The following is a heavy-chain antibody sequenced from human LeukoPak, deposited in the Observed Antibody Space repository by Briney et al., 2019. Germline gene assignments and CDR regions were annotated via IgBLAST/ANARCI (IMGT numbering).Heavy chain of an antibody. J-gene: IGHJ5*02. V-gene: IGHV3-30-3*01. D-gene: IGHD3-10*01. CDR3: MRDYMGWFDP. CDR1: GFSLSNFQ. Sequence: GRSLRLSCVASGFSLSNFQMYWVRQAPGKGLEWVSIISLDRSTEFSADSVKGRFTISRDTASNTMHLEMNNLRIEDTAVYYCMRDYMGWFDPWGQGSLVTVSS. CDR2: ISLDRSTE.